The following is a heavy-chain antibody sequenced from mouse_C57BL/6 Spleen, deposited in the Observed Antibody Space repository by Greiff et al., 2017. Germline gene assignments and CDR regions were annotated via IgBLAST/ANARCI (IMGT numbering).Heavy chain of an antibody. CDR2: INPNNGGT. Sequence: VQLQQSGPELVKPGASVKIPCKASGYTFTDYNMDWVKQSHGKSLEWIGDINPNNGGTIYNQKFKGKATLTVDKSSSTAYMELRSLTSEATAVYYCARGPGDGYYPFAYWGQGTLVTVSA. D-gene: IGHD2-3*01. J-gene: IGHJ3*01. CDR3: ARGPGDGYYPFAY. CDR1: GYTFTDYN. V-gene: IGHV1-18*01.